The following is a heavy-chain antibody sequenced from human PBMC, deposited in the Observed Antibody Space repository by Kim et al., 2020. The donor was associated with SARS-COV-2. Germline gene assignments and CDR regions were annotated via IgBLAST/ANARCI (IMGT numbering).Heavy chain of an antibody. CDR1: GVNFRLYW. D-gene: IGHD5-18*01. J-gene: IGHJ3*01. V-gene: IGHV3-7*01. CDR2: ITHDGSKT. CDR3: ANACDVDTVRFDV. Sequence: GGSLRLSCAASGVNFRLYWMHWVRQAPGKGLEWVADITHDGSKTYYTDSVKGRFTISRDNAKNSLYLQMSSLRAEDTASYYCANACDVDTVRFDVWAHG.